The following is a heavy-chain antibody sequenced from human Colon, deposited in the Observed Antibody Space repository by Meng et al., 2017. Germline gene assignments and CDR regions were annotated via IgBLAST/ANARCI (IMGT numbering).Heavy chain of an antibody. CDR1: GGSISTSGHW. D-gene: IGHD3-22*01. CDR3: ARDMSGGYYWFDP. Sequence: QGQLQESGPGLVKPSQTLSLTCTVSGGSISTSGHWWSWIRQHPGKGLEWIGYVFYSGSTQYNPSLKSRVSISVDTSKNQFSLKLYSMTAADTAVYYCARDMSGGYYWFDPWGQGTLVTVSS. J-gene: IGHJ5*02. CDR2: VFYSGST. V-gene: IGHV4-31*03.